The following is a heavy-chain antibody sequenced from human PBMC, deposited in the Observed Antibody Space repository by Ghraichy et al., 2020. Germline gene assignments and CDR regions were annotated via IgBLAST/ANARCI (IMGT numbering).Heavy chain of an antibody. Sequence: SETLSLTCTVSGGSVSSGSYYWSWIRQPPGKGLEWIGYIYYSGSTNYNPSLKSRVTISVDTSKNKFSLRLSSVTAADTAVYYCAREVGPSSGWYVWFDPWGQGTLVTVSS. J-gene: IGHJ5*02. CDR2: IYYSGST. CDR1: GGSVSSGSYY. V-gene: IGHV4-61*01. D-gene: IGHD6-19*01. CDR3: AREVGPSSGWYVWFDP.